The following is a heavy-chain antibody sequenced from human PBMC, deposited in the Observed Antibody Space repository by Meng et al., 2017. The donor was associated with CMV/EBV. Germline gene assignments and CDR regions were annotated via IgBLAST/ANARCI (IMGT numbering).Heavy chain of an antibody. CDR1: GGSSSSYY. CDR2: IYTSGST. Sequence: QLELEESCPGLVKPPETLSLTCTASGGSSSSYYWSWIRQPAGKGLEWIGRIYTSGSTNYNPSLKSRVTMSVDTSKNQFSLKLSSVTAADTAVYYCAREMPIAAAGCFDYWGQGTLVTVSS. CDR3: AREMPIAAAGCFDY. V-gene: IGHV4-4*07. J-gene: IGHJ4*02. D-gene: IGHD6-13*01.